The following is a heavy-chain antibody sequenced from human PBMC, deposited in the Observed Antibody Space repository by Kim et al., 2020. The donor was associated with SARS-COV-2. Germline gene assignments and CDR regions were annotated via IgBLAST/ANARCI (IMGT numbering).Heavy chain of an antibody. CDR3: ARHGDIVATPEDY. V-gene: IGHV4-39*01. J-gene: IGHJ4*02. D-gene: IGHD5-12*01. Sequence: SNPPLKSRVTISVDPAKTQFSLKLGSVTAADTAVYYCARHGDIVATPEDYWGQGTLVTVSS.